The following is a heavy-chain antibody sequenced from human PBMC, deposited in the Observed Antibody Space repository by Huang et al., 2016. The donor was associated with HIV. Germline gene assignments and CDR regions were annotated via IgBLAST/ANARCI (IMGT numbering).Heavy chain of an antibody. J-gene: IGHJ4*02. Sequence: QVQLVQSGAEVKKPGASVKVSCKASGYTFTSYAMHWVRQATGQRLEWMGWINAGNGNTKNAQKVQGRVTITRDTSASTAYMELSSLRSEDTAVYYCAREGYDSVWGSYRPFDYWGQGTLVTVSS. D-gene: IGHD3-16*02. CDR3: AREGYDSVWGSYRPFDY. CDR1: GYTFTSYA. CDR2: INAGNGNT. V-gene: IGHV1-3*01.